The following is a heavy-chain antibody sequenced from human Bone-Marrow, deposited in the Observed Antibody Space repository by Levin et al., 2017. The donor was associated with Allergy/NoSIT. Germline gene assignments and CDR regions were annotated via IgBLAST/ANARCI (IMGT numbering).Heavy chain of an antibody. CDR3: AREGVDSGGLYFDF. Sequence: ASVKVSCKASGYTFTSYEINWVRQATGQGLEWMGRMNPHSGNTGYAQKFQGRVTMTRNTSISTAYMELSSLGSEDTAVYFCAREGVDSGGLYFDFWGQGSLVTVSS. J-gene: IGHJ4*02. CDR1: GYTFTSYE. V-gene: IGHV1-8*01. CDR2: MNPHSGNT. D-gene: IGHD6-19*01.